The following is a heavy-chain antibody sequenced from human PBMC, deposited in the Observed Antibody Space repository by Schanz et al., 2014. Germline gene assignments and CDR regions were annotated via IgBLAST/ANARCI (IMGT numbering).Heavy chain of an antibody. J-gene: IGHJ4*02. CDR3: AKDPSHGDYDYYFDY. D-gene: IGHD3-22*01. Sequence: EADLVESGGGLIQRGESLRLSCAASGFTFSTYAMSWVRQAPGKGLEWVSGFIVDSGNTYYAGSVKGRFSISRDYSKNTLYLQMNSLRAEDTAVYYCAKDPSHGDYDYYFDYWGQGTLVTVSS. CDR2: FIVDSGNT. CDR1: GFTFSTYA. V-gene: IGHV3-23*04.